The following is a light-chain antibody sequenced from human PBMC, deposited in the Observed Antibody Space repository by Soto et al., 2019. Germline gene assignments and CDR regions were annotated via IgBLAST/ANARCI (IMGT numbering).Light chain of an antibody. CDR3: QQYNSYWT. V-gene: IGKV1-5*03. CDR1: QSISSW. J-gene: IGKJ1*01. Sequence: DIQMTQSPSTLSASVGDRVTITCRASQSISSWLAWYQQKPGKAPKLLIYKASSLESGVPSRCSGSGSGTEFTLTISSLQPDDFATYYCQQYNSYWTFGQGTKLEIK. CDR2: KAS.